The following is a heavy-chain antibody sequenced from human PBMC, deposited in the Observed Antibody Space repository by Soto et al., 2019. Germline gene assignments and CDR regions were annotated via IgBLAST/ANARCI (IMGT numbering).Heavy chain of an antibody. V-gene: IGHV3-33*01. CDR2: IWYDGSNK. J-gene: IGHJ5*02. CDR1: GFTFSSYG. Sequence: PGGSLRLSCAASGFTFSSYGMHWVRQAPGKGLEWAAVIWYDGSNKYYADSVKGRFTISRDNSKNTLYLQMNSLRAEDTAVYYCARDRLVGALRGFDPWGQGTLVTVSS. D-gene: IGHD1-26*01. CDR3: ARDRLVGALRGFDP.